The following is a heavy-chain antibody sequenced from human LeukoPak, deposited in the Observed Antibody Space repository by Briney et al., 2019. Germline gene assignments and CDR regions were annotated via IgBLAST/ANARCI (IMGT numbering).Heavy chain of an antibody. Sequence: ASETLSLTCTVSGGSISGYYWSWIRQPPGKGLEWIGYIYYSGSTNYNPSLKSRVTISVDTSKNQFSLKLSSVTAADTAVYYCARKGIAVAGRFRWFDPWGQGTLVTVSS. J-gene: IGHJ5*02. D-gene: IGHD6-19*01. V-gene: IGHV4-59*12. CDR1: GGSISGYY. CDR3: ARKGIAVAGRFRWFDP. CDR2: IYYSGST.